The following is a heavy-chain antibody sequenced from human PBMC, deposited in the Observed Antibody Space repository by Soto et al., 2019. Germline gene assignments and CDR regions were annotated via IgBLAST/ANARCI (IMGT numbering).Heavy chain of an antibody. CDR3: ARDQAYSNQYYYYYGMDV. CDR1: GFTFSSYS. D-gene: IGHD4-4*01. J-gene: IGHJ6*02. V-gene: IGHV3-48*02. Sequence: PGGSLRLSCAASGFTFSSYSMNWVRQAPGKGLEWVSYISSSSSTIYYADSVKGRFTISRDNAKNSLYLQMNSLRDEDTAVYYCARDQAYSNQYYYYYGMDVWGQGTTVTVSS. CDR2: ISSSSSTI.